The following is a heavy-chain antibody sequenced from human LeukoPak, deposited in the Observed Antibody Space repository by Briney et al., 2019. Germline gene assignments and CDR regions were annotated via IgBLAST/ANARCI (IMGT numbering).Heavy chain of an antibody. CDR2: INAGNGNT. CDR1: GYTFTSYA. D-gene: IGHD1-26*01. J-gene: IGHJ4*02. Sequence: ASVKASCKASGYTFTSYAMHWVRQAPGQRLEWMGWINAGNGNTKYSQKFQGRVTVTRDTSASTAYMELSSLRSEDTAVYYCARDRWWEPTDFSFDYWGQGTLVTVSS. V-gene: IGHV1-3*01. CDR3: ARDRWWEPTDFSFDY.